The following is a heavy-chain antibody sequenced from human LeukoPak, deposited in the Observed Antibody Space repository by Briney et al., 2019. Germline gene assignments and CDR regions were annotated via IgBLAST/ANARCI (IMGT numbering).Heavy chain of an antibody. Sequence: SETLSLTCTVSGYSISSGYYWGWIRQPPGKGLEWIGSIYHSGSTYYNPSLKSRVTISVDTSKNQFSLKLSSVTAADTAVYYCARGPFGYYGSGSYYYWGQGTLVTVSS. CDR1: GYSISSGYY. D-gene: IGHD3-10*01. J-gene: IGHJ4*02. V-gene: IGHV4-38-2*02. CDR2: IYHSGST. CDR3: ARGPFGYYGSGSYYY.